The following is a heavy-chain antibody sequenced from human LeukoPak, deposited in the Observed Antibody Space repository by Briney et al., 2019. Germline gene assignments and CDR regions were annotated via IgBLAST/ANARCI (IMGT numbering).Heavy chain of an antibody. Sequence: ASVKVSCKASGYTFTGYYMHWVRQAPGQGREWMGWINPHRGGTNSAQKFQGRVTMTRDTSISTAYMELSRLRSDATAVYYCASGASIAAAGTLVDYWGQGTLVTVSS. CDR2: INPHRGGT. D-gene: IGHD6-13*01. V-gene: IGHV1-2*02. CDR1: GYTFTGYY. CDR3: ASGASIAAAGTLVDY. J-gene: IGHJ4*02.